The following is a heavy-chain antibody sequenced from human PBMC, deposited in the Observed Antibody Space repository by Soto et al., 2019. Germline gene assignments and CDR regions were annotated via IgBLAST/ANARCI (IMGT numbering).Heavy chain of an antibody. CDR3: AKSRGSGNNGMDV. CDR2: ISYDGSTK. J-gene: IGHJ6*02. CDR1: GFTFSSYG. Sequence: QVQLVESGGGVVQPGRSLRLSCAASGFTFSSYGMHWVRQAPGKGLEWVAVISYDGSTKYYADSVKGRFTISRDNSKNTMYLRMNSLRAEDTAVYYCAKSRGSGNNGMDVCGQGTTVTVSS. V-gene: IGHV3-30*18. D-gene: IGHD3-10*01.